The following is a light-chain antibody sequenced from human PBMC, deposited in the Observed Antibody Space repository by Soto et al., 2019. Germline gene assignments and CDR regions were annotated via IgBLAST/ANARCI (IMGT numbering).Light chain of an antibody. V-gene: IGKV3-20*01. CDR1: QSVPSTY. CDR2: GTS. J-gene: IGKJ1*01. CDR3: QQFGNSPWT. Sequence: VLSQSPFRLSLSPGEAATLSCRSSQSVPSTYFAWYQQKSGQPPMLLISGTSNRATGIPDRFSGSGSGRDFTLTISRLEPEDFAVYFCQQFGNSPWTFGQGTKVDIK.